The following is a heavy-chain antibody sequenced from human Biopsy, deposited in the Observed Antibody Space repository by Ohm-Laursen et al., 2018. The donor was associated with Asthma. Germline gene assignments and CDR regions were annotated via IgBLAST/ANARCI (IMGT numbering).Heavy chain of an antibody. CDR3: ARTVRFWSPYHAEHYQL. J-gene: IGHJ1*01. CDR2: IKHDGSEK. D-gene: IGHD3-3*01. Sequence: SLRLSCTASGFTFGDYCMSWVRQVPGQGLEWVANIKHDGSEKNHVDSLKGRFTISRDNAKNLLFLQMNSLRAEDTAVYYCARTVRFWSPYHAEHYQLWGQGTLVTVSS. V-gene: IGHV3-7*01. CDR1: GFTFGDYC.